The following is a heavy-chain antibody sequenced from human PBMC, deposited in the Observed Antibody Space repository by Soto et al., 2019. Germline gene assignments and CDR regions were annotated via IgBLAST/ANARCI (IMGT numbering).Heavy chain of an antibody. CDR1: GYTFTSYA. CDR3: ARGRIVGATIPFDY. D-gene: IGHD1-26*01. V-gene: IGHV1-3*01. Sequence: WASVKVSCKASGYTFTSYAMHWVRQAPGQRLEWMGWINAGNGNTKYSQKFQGRVTITRDTSASTAYMELSSLRSEDTAVYYCARGRIVGATIPFDYWGQGTLVTVSS. J-gene: IGHJ4*02. CDR2: INAGNGNT.